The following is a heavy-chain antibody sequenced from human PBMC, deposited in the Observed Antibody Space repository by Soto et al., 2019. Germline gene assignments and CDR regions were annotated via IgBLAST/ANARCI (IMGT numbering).Heavy chain of an antibody. CDR2: ITSGSSYI. D-gene: IGHD6-19*01. Sequence: EVQLVESGGGLVKPGGSLRLSCAASGFTFSSSSMNWVRQAPGKGLEGVSSITSGSSYIYYADSVKGRFTIFRDNAKNSLYLQMNSLRAEDTAIYYCADARYSTGWYGLGAFDIWGQGTMVTVSS. V-gene: IGHV3-21*01. CDR3: ADARYSTGWYGLGAFDI. J-gene: IGHJ3*02. CDR1: GFTFSSSS.